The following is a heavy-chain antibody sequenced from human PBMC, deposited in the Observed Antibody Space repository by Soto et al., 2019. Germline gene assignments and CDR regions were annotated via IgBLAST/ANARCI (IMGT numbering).Heavy chain of an antibody. CDR2: IYYSGST. Sequence: SETLSLTCTVSGGSISSGNCYWSWIRQPTGKGLKWIGFIYYSGSTNYNPSLKSRVTISVDTSKNQFSLKLSSVTAADTAVYYCARRIGSSWPNYYYYYGMDVWGQGTTVTVSS. D-gene: IGHD6-13*01. CDR1: GGSISSGNCY. V-gene: IGHV4-30-4*01. CDR3: ARRIGSSWPNYYYYYGMDV. J-gene: IGHJ6*02.